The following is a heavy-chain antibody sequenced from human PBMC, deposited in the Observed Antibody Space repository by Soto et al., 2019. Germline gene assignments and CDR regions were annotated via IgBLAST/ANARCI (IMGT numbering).Heavy chain of an antibody. D-gene: IGHD3-22*01. CDR2: ISGSGGST. V-gene: IGHV3-23*01. Sequence: GSLRLSSAPSGFIFFTYAMRSSGHSPLKWLEWVSAISGSGGSTDDADSVKGRFTISRHNSKNTLYLQMNSMRAEDTAVYNCANTATKETYYYDSSDPAPDYWGQGTLVTVSS. CDR3: ANTATKETYYYDSSDPAPDY. CDR1: GFIFFTYA. J-gene: IGHJ4*02.